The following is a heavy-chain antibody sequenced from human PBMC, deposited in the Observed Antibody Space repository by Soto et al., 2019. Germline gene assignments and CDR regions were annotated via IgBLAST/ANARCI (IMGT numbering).Heavy chain of an antibody. CDR2: IIALLDTP. J-gene: IGHJ4*02. V-gene: IGHV1-69*18. CDR3: ARAVGTGVFDY. D-gene: IGHD1-1*01. Sequence: QVQLVQSGTEVKRPGSSVKVSCKASGDSFATSTFSWVRQTPGQGLEWMGTIIALLDTPDYAQKFQGSVTITADESTSTVYMELNSLRSDDAAVYYCARAVGTGVFDYWGQGTLATVSS. CDR1: GDSFATST.